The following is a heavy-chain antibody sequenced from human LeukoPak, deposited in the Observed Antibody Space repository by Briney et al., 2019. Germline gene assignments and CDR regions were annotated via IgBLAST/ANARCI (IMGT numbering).Heavy chain of an antibody. D-gene: IGHD6-13*01. CDR1: GYSFTSYW. Sequence: GESLKIPCKGSGYSFTSYWIGWVRQMPGKGLEWMGIIYPGDSDTRYSPSFQGQVTISADKSISTAYLQWSSLKASDTAMYYCARRYSSSWYEDYYYGMDVWGQGTTVTVSS. CDR3: ARRYSSSWYEDYYYGMDV. V-gene: IGHV5-51*01. CDR2: IYPGDSDT. J-gene: IGHJ6*02.